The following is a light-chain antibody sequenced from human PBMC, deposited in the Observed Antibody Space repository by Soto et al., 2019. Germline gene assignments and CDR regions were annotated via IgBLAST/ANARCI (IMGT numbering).Light chain of an antibody. CDR2: EVT. CDR3: SSYTTSSTRV. J-gene: IGLJ1*01. Sequence: LTQPASVSGSPGQSIAISCSGSSSDLGIYNYVSWYQQHPGKVPKLIIFEVTNRPSGVSNRFSGFKSGNTASLTISGLQAEDEADYYCSSYTTSSTRVFGTGTKVTVL. CDR1: SSDLGIYNY. V-gene: IGLV2-14*01.